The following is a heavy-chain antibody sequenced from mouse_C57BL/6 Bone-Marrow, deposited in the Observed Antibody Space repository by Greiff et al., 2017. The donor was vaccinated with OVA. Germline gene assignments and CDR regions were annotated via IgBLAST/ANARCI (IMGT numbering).Heavy chain of an antibody. CDR3: ANGDGY. J-gene: IGHJ2*01. D-gene: IGHD1-2*01. V-gene: IGHV1-82*01. CDR2: IYPGDGDT. Sequence: LQESGPELVKPGASVKISCKASGYAFSSSWMNWVKQRPGKGLEWIGRIYPGDGDTNYNGKFKGKATLTADKSSSTAYMQLSSLTSEDSAVYFCANGDGYWGQGTTLTVSS. CDR1: GYAFSSSW.